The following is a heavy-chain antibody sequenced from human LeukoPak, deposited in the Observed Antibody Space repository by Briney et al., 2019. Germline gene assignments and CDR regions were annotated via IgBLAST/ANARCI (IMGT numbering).Heavy chain of an antibody. V-gene: IGHV1-2*02. CDR3: ARQRRSSGWPNDY. J-gene: IGHJ4*02. D-gene: IGHD6-19*01. CDR2: IYPNSGGT. Sequence: ASVKVSCKASGYTFTAYYMHWVRQAPGQGLEWMGWIYPNSGGTNYARKFRGRVTMTRGTSISTAYLELSRLRSDDTAVYYCARQRRSSGWPNDYWGQGTLVTVSS. CDR1: GYTFTAYY.